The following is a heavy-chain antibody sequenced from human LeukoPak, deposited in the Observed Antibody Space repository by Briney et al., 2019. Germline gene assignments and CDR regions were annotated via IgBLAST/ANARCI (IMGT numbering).Heavy chain of an antibody. CDR1: GGSITNTNYY. D-gene: IGHD4-23*01. V-gene: IGHV4-39*01. Sequence: PSETLSLTCTVSGGSITNTNYYWAWIRQPPGEGLEWIGSVYHSGITYYTPSLKSRVTISVDTSKNQFSLKLSSVTAADTAVYYCARHWGFGTTVVTLDAFDIWGQGTMVTVSS. CDR3: ARHWGFGTTVVTLDAFDI. CDR2: VYHSGIT. J-gene: IGHJ3*02.